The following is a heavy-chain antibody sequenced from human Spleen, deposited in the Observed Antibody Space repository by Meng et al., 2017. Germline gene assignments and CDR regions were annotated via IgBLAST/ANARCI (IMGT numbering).Heavy chain of an antibody. Sequence: QGQLVQAGAEVKQPGASVKVSCEASGYTLSSDGFSWVRQAPGQGLEWLGWINTYNGKTDYAQKFQGRITMTTDTFTSTAYMELRSLRSDDTVVYYCARVVLAFDYWGQGTLVTVSS. V-gene: IGHV1-18*01. CDR1: GYTLSSDG. CDR3: ARVVLAFDY. J-gene: IGHJ4*02. CDR2: INTYNGKT.